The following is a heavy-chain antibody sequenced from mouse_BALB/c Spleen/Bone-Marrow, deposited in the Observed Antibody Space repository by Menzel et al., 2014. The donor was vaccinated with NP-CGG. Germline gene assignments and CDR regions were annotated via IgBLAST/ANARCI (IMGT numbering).Heavy chain of an antibody. D-gene: IGHD2-3*01. CDR1: GYAFSNYW. J-gene: IGHJ2*01. Sequence: VMLVESGAELVRPGSSVKISCKASGYAFSNYWMNWVKWRPGQGLEWIGQIYPGDGDTNYNWKFKGKATLTADKSSSTAYMQLSSLTSEDSAVYFCARGRGWYFDYWGQGTTLTVSS. CDR3: ARGRGWYFDY. V-gene: IGHV1-80*01. CDR2: IYPGDGDT.